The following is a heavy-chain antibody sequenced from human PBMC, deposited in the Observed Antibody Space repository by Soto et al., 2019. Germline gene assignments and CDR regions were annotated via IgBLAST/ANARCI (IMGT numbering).Heavy chain of an antibody. CDR2: INHSGGST. Sequence: QVQLQQWGAGLLKPSETLSLTCAVYGGSFSGYYWSWIRQPPGKGLEWIGEINHSGGSTSYAQKFQGRVTMTRDTSTSTVYMELSSLRSEDTAVYYCARDRDYYDSSGSHDAFDIWGQGTMVTVSS. J-gene: IGHJ3*02. CDR3: ARDRDYYDSSGSHDAFDI. D-gene: IGHD3-22*01. CDR1: GGSFSGYY. V-gene: IGHV4-34*01.